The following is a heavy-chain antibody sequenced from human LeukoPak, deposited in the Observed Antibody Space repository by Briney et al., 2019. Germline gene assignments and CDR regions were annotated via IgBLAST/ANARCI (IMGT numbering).Heavy chain of an antibody. D-gene: IGHD3-22*01. CDR2: INPSGGST. V-gene: IGHV1-46*01. J-gene: IGHJ4*02. CDR1: GYTFSSYY. Sequence: GASVNVSCKASGYTFSSYYMHWVRQAPGQGLEWMGVINPSGGSTSYAQKFQGRIIMTRDTSTSTVYMELSSLRSEDTAVYYCARGRDITGYSDYWGQGTLATVSS. CDR3: ARGRDITGYSDY.